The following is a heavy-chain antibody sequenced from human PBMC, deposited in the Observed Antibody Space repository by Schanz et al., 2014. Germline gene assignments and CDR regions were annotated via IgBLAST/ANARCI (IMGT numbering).Heavy chain of an antibody. J-gene: IGHJ5*01. CDR3: ARAGYDADNWFDP. D-gene: IGHD2-2*01. V-gene: IGHV3-33*01. Sequence: QVQLVESGGGVVQPGRSLRLSCAASGFTFSSYGMHWVRQAPGKGLEWVAVIWYDGSNKYYADSVKGRFSISRDNSKNTLYLQMNSLRAEDTAVYYCARAGYDADNWFDPWGQGTWVTVSS. CDR1: GFTFSSYG. CDR2: IWYDGSNK.